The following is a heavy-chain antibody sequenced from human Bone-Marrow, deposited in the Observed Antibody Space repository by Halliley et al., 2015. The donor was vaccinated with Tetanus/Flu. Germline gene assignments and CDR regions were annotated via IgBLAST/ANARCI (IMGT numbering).Heavy chain of an antibody. J-gene: IGHJ2*01. CDR2: ISSSGSTI. Sequence: SLRLSCAASGFSFSSFELHWIRQAPGKGLECVSYISSSGSTIYYADSVQGRFTISRDNAKNSLYLQMTSLRLEDTALYYCAKDLGQQLALREYFDLWGRGILVTVSS. CDR1: GFSFSSFE. CDR3: AKDLGQQLALREYFDL. V-gene: IGHV3-48*03. D-gene: IGHD6-13*01.